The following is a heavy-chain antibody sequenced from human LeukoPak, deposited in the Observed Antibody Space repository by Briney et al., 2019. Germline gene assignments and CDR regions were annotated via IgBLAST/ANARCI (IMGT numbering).Heavy chain of an antibody. CDR3: ASSDDYVWGSRPFDY. V-gene: IGHV3-7*01. CDR2: IKQDGSEK. CDR1: GFTFSSYW. J-gene: IGHJ4*02. Sequence: GGSLRLSCAASGFTFSSYWMSWVRQAPGKGLEWVANIKQDGSEKYYVDSVKGRFTISRDNAKNSLYLQMNRLRAEDTAVYYCASSDDYVWGSRPFDYWGQGTLVTVSS. D-gene: IGHD3-16*01.